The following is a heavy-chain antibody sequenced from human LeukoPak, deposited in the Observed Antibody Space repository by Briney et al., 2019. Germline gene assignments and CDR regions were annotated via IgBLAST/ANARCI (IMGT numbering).Heavy chain of an antibody. D-gene: IGHD2-2*01. CDR1: GGSISSSSYY. CDR2: IYYSGNT. J-gene: IGHJ4*02. V-gene: IGHV4-39*01. CDR3: ARQLVVVVPAEFDY. Sequence: SETLSLPCTVSGGSISSSSYYWGWIRQPPGKGLEWIGSIYYSGNTSYKPSLKSRVTISVDTSKDQFSLKLSSVTAADTAVYYCARQLVVVVPAEFDYWGQGTLVTVSS.